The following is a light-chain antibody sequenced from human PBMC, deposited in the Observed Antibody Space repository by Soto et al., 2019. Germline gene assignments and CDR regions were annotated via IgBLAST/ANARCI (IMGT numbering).Light chain of an antibody. CDR2: EDN. Sequence: NFMLTQPHSVSESPGKTVIISCTRSSGSIASNYVQWYQQRPGSSPTTVIYEDNQRPSGVPDRFSGSIDNSSNSASLTISGLETEDEAPYFCLSYYAPNQVFGGGTKLTVL. J-gene: IGLJ3*02. V-gene: IGLV6-57*01. CDR1: SGSIASNY. CDR3: LSYYAPNQV.